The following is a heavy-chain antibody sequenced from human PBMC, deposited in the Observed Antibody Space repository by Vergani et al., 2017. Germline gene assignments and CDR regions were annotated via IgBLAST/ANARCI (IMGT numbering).Heavy chain of an antibody. D-gene: IGHD6-13*01. CDR2: VDPEDGET. CDR1: GYTFTDYY. Sequence: EVPLVQSGAEVKKPGATVKISCTVSGYTFTDYYMPWVQQAPGKGLEWMGLVDPEDGETIYAEKFQGRVTITADKSTSTAYMELRSLRSEDTAVYYCAREDRRQYGHSSSWGKGYYGMDVWGQGTTVTVSS. J-gene: IGHJ6*02. CDR3: AREDRRQYGHSSSWGKGYYGMDV. V-gene: IGHV1-69-2*01.